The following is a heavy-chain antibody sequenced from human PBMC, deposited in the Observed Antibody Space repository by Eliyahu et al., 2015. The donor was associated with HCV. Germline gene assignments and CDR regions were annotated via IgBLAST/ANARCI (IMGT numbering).Heavy chain of an antibody. J-gene: IGHJ5*02. D-gene: IGHD6-19*01. CDR3: ASGGGGIAVAGTGGWFDP. CDR2: IHYRGST. Sequence: QVQLQESGPGLVKSSETLSLTCTVSGGSITTYYWSXIRXPPGXGLEWIGYIHYRGSTYYNPSLKSRVTMSLDTSKNQFSLRLSSVTAADTAVYYCASGGGGIAVAGTGGWFDPWGQGTLVTVSS. V-gene: IGHV4-59*01. CDR1: GGSITTYY.